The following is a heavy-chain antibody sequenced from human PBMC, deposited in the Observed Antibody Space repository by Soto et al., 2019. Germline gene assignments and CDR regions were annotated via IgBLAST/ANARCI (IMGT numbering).Heavy chain of an antibody. Sequence: SETLSLTCTVSGGSISSSSYYWGWIRQPPGKGLEWIGSIYYSGSTYYNPSLKSRVTITVDTSKNEFSLKLSSVTAADTAVYYCACLYYYDSSGLDYWGQGTLVTVSS. D-gene: IGHD3-22*01. CDR3: ACLYYYDSSGLDY. CDR1: GGSISSSSYY. CDR2: IYYSGST. J-gene: IGHJ4*02. V-gene: IGHV4-39*01.